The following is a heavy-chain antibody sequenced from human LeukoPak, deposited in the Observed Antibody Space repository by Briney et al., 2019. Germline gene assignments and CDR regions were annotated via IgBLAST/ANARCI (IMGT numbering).Heavy chain of an antibody. J-gene: IGHJ4*02. CDR2: IWYDGSNK. D-gene: IGHD2-15*01. CDR3: ARDANLGYCTGGSCYPLDY. CDR1: EFTFSNYG. V-gene: IGHV3-33*01. Sequence: PGGSLRLSCAASEFTFSNYGMHWVRQAPGKGLEWVAVIWYDGSNKYYADSVRGRFTVSRDNSKNTLHLQMDRLRAEDTAVYYCARDANLGYCTGGSCYPLDYWGQGTLVTVSS.